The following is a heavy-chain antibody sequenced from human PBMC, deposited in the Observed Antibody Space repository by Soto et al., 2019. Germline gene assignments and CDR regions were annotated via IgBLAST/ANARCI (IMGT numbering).Heavy chain of an antibody. D-gene: IGHD2-21*02. CDR2: IWNEGSNK. CDR1: GFTFSSYG. V-gene: IGHV3-33*01. J-gene: IGHJ5*02. Sequence: QVQLVESGGGVVQPGRSLRLSCAASGFTFSSYGMHWVRQAPGKGLEWVAVIWNEGSNKYYADSVKDRCPISRDNSKNSLYQQMNGLRAEERAVYSCQRVQGDSFHPGGQGPLVTVSS. CDR3: QRVQGDSFHP.